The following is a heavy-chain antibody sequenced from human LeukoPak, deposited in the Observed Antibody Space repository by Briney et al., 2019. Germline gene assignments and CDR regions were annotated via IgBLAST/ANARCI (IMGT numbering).Heavy chain of an antibody. V-gene: IGHV4-4*07. Sequence: SETLSLTCTVSGGSITSYHWSWIRQPAGKGLEWIGRIYTSGSTNYNPSLKSRVTMSVDTSKNQFSLKLSSVTAADTAVYYCARDGLYSYGYSYFDHWGQGTLVTVSS. CDR3: ARDGLYSYGYSYFDH. D-gene: IGHD5-18*01. J-gene: IGHJ4*02. CDR1: GGSITSYH. CDR2: IYTSGST.